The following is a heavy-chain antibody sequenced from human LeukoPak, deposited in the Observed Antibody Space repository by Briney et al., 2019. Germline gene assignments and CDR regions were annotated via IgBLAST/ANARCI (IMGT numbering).Heavy chain of an antibody. CDR3: ARVKGILSRRYMDV. CDR1: GGSISSSSYY. J-gene: IGHJ6*03. V-gene: IGHV4-39*07. D-gene: IGHD5/OR15-5a*01. Sequence: SETLSLTCTVSGGSISSSSYYWGWIRQPPGKGLEWIGSIFYSGSTYYNPSLKSRVTISVDTSNNQFSLKLSSVTAADTAVYYCARVKGILSRRYMDVWGKGTTVTVSS. CDR2: IFYSGST.